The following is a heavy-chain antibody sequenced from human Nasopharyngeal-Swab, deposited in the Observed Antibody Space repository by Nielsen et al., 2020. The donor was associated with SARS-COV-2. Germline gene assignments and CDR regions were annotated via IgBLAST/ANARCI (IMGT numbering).Heavy chain of an antibody. J-gene: IGHJ6*02. CDR3: TTGTTGNPTYYYHYGMDV. Sequence: WIRQPPGKGLEWVSSISSSSSYIYYADSVKGRFTISRDNAKNSLYLQMNSLRAEDTAVYYCTTGTTGNPTYYYHYGMDVWGQGTTVTVSS. CDR2: ISSSSSYI. D-gene: IGHD1-1*01. V-gene: IGHV3-21*01.